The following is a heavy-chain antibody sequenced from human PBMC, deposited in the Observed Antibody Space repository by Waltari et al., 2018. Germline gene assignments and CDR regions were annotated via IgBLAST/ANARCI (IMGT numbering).Heavy chain of an antibody. CDR1: GYTFTSYD. V-gene: IGHV1-8*01. Sequence: QVQLVQSGAEVKKPGASVKVSCKASGYTFTSYDINWVRQATGQGLEWMGWMNTKCGNTGDEKKFQGRGTMTRNTSISTAYMELGSLRSEDTAVYYCARAPPVTTNDYWGQGTLVTVSS. CDR2: MNTKCGNT. J-gene: IGHJ4*02. CDR3: ARAPPVTTNDY. D-gene: IGHD4-17*01.